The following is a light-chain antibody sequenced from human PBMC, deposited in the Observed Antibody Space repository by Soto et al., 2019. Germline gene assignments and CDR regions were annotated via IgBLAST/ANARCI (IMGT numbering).Light chain of an antibody. CDR2: DVR. CDR3: VSYTSRTNLVV. Sequence: QSALIQPASVSGSPGQSITISCTGTHSDVGGFDYVSWFQQYPGRAPKLLIFDVRDRPSGVSNRFSGSKSGATASLTISGLQPDDEADYYCVSYTSRTNLVVFGTGTKLTVL. J-gene: IGLJ2*01. V-gene: IGLV2-14*03. CDR1: HSDVGGFDY.